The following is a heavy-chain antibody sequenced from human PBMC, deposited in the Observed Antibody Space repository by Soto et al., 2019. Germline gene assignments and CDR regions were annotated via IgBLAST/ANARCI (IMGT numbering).Heavy chain of an antibody. D-gene: IGHD3-3*01. V-gene: IGHV3-53*01. CDR3: AKGWSGTYRYIDS. CDR1: GFTVGNTY. J-gene: IGHJ4*02. CDR2: INSGGSI. Sequence: EVQLVESGGGLIQPGGSLRLSCEASGFTVGNTYMTWVRQSPGKGLEWVSAINSGGSILYADSVKGRFTISRDTSKNTLDLQMNTLRVEDTAVYYCAKGWSGTYRYIDSWGQGTMVTVSS.